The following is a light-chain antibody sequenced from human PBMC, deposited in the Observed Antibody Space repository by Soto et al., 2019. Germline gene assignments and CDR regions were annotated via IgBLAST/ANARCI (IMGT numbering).Light chain of an antibody. Sequence: QSALTQPASVSGSPGQSITISCTGTSSDVGGYNYVSWYQQHPGKAPKLMIYDVSNRPSGVSNRFSGSKSGNTAYLTISGIQAEDEADYYCSSYTSSSTLVVFGGGTKVTVL. CDR1: SSDVGGYNY. J-gene: IGLJ2*01. CDR3: SSYTSSSTLVV. CDR2: DVS. V-gene: IGLV2-14*01.